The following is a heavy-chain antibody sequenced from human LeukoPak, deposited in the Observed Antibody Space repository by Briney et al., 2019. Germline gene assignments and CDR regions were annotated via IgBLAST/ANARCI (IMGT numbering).Heavy chain of an antibody. Sequence: GRSLRLSCAASGFTLSSYAMHWVRQAPGKGLEWVAVISYDGSNKYYADSVKGRFTISRDNSKNTLYLQMNSLRAEDTAVYYCAREDEIDAFDIWGQGTMVTVSS. CDR2: ISYDGSNK. J-gene: IGHJ3*02. V-gene: IGHV3-30-3*01. CDR1: GFTLSSYA. CDR3: AREDEIDAFDI.